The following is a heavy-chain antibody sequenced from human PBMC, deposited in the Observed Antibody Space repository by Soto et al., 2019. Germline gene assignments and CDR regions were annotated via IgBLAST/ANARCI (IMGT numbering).Heavy chain of an antibody. D-gene: IGHD6-19*01. V-gene: IGHV1-69*13. Sequence: GGPVKVSCKASGGTFSSYAISWVRQAPGQGLEWMGGIIPIFGTANYAQKFQGRVTITADESTSTAYMELSSLRSEDTAVYYCARDPPTYQYSSGFSAPEIMAVWRQGTTVTVSS. CDR2: IIPIFGTA. J-gene: IGHJ6*02. CDR1: GGTFSSYA. CDR3: ARDPPTYQYSSGFSAPEIMAV.